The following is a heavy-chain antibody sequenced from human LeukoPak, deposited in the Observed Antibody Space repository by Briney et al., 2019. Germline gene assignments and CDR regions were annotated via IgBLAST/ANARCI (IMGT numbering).Heavy chain of an antibody. CDR1: GGSISTYY. CDR2: IYYSGST. J-gene: IGHJ1*01. V-gene: IGHV4-59*01. D-gene: IGHD1-26*01. CDR3: ARDTSGSYPPEYFQH. Sequence: SETLSLTCTVSGGSISTYYWTWIRQPPGKGLEWIGYIYYSGSTNYNPSLKSRVTISVDTSKNQLSLKLSSVTAADTAVYYCARDTSGSYPPEYFQHWGQGTLVTVSS.